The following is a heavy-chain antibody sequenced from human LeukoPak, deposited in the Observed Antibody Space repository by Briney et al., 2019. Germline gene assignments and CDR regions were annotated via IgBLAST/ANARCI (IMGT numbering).Heavy chain of an antibody. CDR1: GGSISSYY. V-gene: IGHV4-59*08. CDR2: IYYSGST. Sequence: SETLSLTCTVSGGSISSYYWSWIRQPPGKGPEWIGYIYYSGSTNYNPSLKSRVTISVDTSKNQFSLKLSSVTAADTAVYYCARLTWDYGDYYLDYWGQGTLVTVSS. CDR3: ARLTWDYGDYYLDY. D-gene: IGHD4-17*01. J-gene: IGHJ4*02.